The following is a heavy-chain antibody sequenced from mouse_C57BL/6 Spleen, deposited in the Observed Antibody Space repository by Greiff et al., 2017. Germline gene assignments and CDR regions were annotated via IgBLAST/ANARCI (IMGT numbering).Heavy chain of an antibody. CDR2: IYPRSGNT. V-gene: IGHV1-81*01. Sequence: QVQLQQSGAELARPGASVKLSCKASGYTFTSYGISWVKQRTGQGLEWIGEIYPRSGNTYYNEKFKGKATLTADKSSSTAYMALRSLTSEDSAVYFCARSYGSSSLYAMDYWGQGTSVTVSS. D-gene: IGHD1-1*01. CDR3: ARSYGSSSLYAMDY. CDR1: GYTFTSYG. J-gene: IGHJ4*01.